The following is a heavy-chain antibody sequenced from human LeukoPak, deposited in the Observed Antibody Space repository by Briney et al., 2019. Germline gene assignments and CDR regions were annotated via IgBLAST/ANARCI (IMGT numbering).Heavy chain of an antibody. CDR1: GLPFDDYA. Sequence: GRTLGLSCAASGLPFDDYAMHWVRQAPGKGREGGLRHNWNSDRIGYAESVKGRLTISRDNAKNSLNLQMNSLSTENTALYSCARVSSSSAYYVMDVWGQGTTVTVSS. CDR3: ARVSSSSAYYVMDV. CDR2: HNWNSDRI. V-gene: IGHV3-9*01. J-gene: IGHJ6*02. D-gene: IGHD6-6*01.